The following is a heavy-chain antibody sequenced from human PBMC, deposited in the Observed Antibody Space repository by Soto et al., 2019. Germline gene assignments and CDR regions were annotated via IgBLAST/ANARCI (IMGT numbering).Heavy chain of an antibody. V-gene: IGHV3-74*01. Sequence: VQLVESGGGLVQPVGSLILSFAASGFAFGSYWMHWVRQAPGKGLVWVSRISQDGAIATQADSVKGRFTISRDNAKNTLFLQMNSLRADDTAVYYCLRDQRHWNEFADQWGQGTLVTVSS. CDR3: LRDQRHWNEFADQ. CDR1: GFAFGSYW. CDR2: ISQDGAIA. D-gene: IGHD1-1*01. J-gene: IGHJ4*02.